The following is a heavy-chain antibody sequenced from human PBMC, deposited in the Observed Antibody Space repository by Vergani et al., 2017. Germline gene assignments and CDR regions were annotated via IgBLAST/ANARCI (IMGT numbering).Heavy chain of an antibody. D-gene: IGHD3-10*01. CDR2: IYYSGST. CDR1: GGSVSSGSYY. J-gene: IGHJ6*02. V-gene: IGHV4-61*10. Sequence: QVQLQESGPGLVKPSETLSLTCTVSGGSVSSGSYYWSWIRQPAGKGLEWIGYIYYSGSTNYNPSLKSRVTISVDTSKNQFSLKLSSVTAADTAVYYCARGLLWFGEVLSSYYYGMDVWGQGTTVTVSS. CDR3: ARGLLWFGEVLSSYYYGMDV.